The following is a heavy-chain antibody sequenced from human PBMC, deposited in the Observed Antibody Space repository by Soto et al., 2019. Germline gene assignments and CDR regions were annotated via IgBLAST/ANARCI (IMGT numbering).Heavy chain of an antibody. J-gene: IGHJ6*02. CDR1: GFTFSSYA. CDR2: IGESGTPT. V-gene: IGHV3-23*01. D-gene: IGHD2-2*01. CDR3: ARYIPGVRYYGMDV. Sequence: GGSLRLSCAASGFTFSSYAMKWVRQAPGKGLEWVSLIGESGTPTYYADSVKGRFTISRDNSGNTLFLEMYSLRAEDTAVYYCARYIPGVRYYGMDVWGQGTKVTVSS.